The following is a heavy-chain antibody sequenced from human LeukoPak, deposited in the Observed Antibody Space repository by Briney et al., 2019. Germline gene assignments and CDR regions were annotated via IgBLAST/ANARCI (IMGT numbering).Heavy chain of an antibody. J-gene: IGHJ4*02. D-gene: IGHD6-19*01. Sequence: SGTLSLTCTVSGGSISSAYWTWIRQPPGKGLEWIASVFYSGSTGYNPSLKSRVTMPVDTSKNQFSLRLSSVTAADTAVYYCARHGSGWRFDYWGQGTLVTVSS. CDR1: GGSISSAY. V-gene: IGHV4-59*08. CDR3: ARHGSGWRFDY. CDR2: VFYSGST.